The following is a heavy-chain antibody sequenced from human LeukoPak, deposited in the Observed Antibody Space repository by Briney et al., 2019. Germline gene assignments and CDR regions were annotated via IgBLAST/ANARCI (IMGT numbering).Heavy chain of an antibody. V-gene: IGHV3-23*01. J-gene: IGHJ6*02. CDR2: ISGSGGST. Sequence: QSGGSLRLSCAASGFTFSSYAMSWVRQAPGKGLEWVSAISGSGGSTYSADSVKGRFTISRDNSKNTLYLQLNNLRAEDTAVYYCAKDRSSSSYYGMDVWGQGTTVTVSS. CDR3: AKDRSSSSYYGMDV. D-gene: IGHD6-6*01. CDR1: GFTFSSYA.